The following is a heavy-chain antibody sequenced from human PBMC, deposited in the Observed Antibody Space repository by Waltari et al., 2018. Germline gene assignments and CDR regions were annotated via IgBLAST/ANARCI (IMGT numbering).Heavy chain of an antibody. D-gene: IGHD1-1*01. CDR2: INPNSGGT. CDR1: GSTFTGYY. J-gene: IGHJ6*02. CDR3: ARGNDYYYGMDV. Sequence: QVQLVQSGAEVQKPGASVKVSCQASGSTFTGYYMLWVRQAPGQGLEWMGWINPNSGGTNYAQKFQGRVTMTRDTSISTAYMELSRLRSDDTAVYYCARGNDYYYGMDVWGQGTTVTVSS. V-gene: IGHV1-2*02.